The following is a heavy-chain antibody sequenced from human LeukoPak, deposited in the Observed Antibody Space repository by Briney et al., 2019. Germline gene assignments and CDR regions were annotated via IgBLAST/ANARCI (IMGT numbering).Heavy chain of an antibody. CDR2: INHSGTT. J-gene: IGHJ4*02. CDR3: ARGHPANSSSWYGSFDY. CDR1: GGSFSGYY. D-gene: IGHD6-13*01. Sequence: PSETLSLTCAVYGGSFSGYYWSWIRQPPGEGLEWIGEINHSGTTNYNPSLKSRVTISVDTSKNQFSLKLSSVTAADTAVYYCARGHPANSSSWYGSFDYWGQGTLVTVSS. V-gene: IGHV4-34*01.